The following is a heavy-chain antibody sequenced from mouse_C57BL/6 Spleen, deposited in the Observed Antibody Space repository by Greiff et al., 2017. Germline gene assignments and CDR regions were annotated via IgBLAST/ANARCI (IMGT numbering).Heavy chain of an antibody. CDR2: IDPSDSET. CDR3: ARTGIGYGSSSAWFAY. D-gene: IGHD1-1*01. V-gene: IGHV1-52*01. J-gene: IGHJ3*01. Sequence: QVHVKQPGAELVRPGSSVKLSCKASGYTFTSYWMHWVKQRPIQGLEWIGNIDPSDSETHYNQKFKDKATLTVDKSSSTAYMQLSSLTSEDSAVYYCARTGIGYGSSSAWFAYWGQGTLVTVSA. CDR1: GYTFTSYW.